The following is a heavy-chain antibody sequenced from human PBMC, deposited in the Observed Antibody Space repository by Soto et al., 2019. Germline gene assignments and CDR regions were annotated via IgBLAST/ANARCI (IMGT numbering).Heavy chain of an antibody. V-gene: IGHV4-31*03. CDR2: IYYSGST. J-gene: IGHJ5*02. CDR1: GGSISSGGYY. CDR3: ARSLITMVRGVNWFDP. Sequence: SETLSLTCTVSGGSISSGGYYWSWIRQHPGKGLEWIGYIYYSGSTYYNPSLKSRVTISVDTSKNQFSLKLSSVTAADTAVYYCARSLITMVRGVNWFDPWGQGTLVTVSS. D-gene: IGHD3-10*01.